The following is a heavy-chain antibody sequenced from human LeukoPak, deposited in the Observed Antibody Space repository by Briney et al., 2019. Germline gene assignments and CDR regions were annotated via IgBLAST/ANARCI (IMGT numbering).Heavy chain of an antibody. J-gene: IGHJ4*02. Sequence: GASVKISCKASGYTFTSYGISWVRQAPGQGLEWMGWISAYNGNTNYAQKLQGRVTMTTDTSTSTAYMELRSLRSDDTAVYYCASSGERLRFLEWLLFDYWGQGTLVTVSS. CDR1: GYTFTSYG. CDR3: ASSGERLRFLEWLLFDY. V-gene: IGHV1-18*01. D-gene: IGHD3-3*01. CDR2: ISAYNGNT.